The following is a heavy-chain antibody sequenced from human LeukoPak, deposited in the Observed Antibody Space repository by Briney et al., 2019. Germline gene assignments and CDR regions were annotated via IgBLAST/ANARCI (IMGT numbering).Heavy chain of an antibody. CDR1: GFTFSSYG. CDR3: AKDREYQLLFYGLDV. CDR2: ISYDGSNK. J-gene: IGHJ6*02. V-gene: IGHV3-30*18. D-gene: IGHD2-2*01. Sequence: GGSLRLSCAASGFTFSSYGMLWVRQAPGKGLEWVAVISYDGSNKYYADSVKGRFTISRDNSKNTLYLQMNSLRAEDTAVYYCAKDREYQLLFYGLDVWGQGTTVTVSS.